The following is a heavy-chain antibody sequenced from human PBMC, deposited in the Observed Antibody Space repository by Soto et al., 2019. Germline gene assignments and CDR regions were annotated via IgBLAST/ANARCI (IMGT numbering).Heavy chain of an antibody. CDR2: IRAYHGNT. Sequence: VKKPGASVKFSCKASGYTFTSYGISWVRQAPGQGLEWMGWIRAYHGNTHYAQKLQGRGPMTTDTSTRPAFMGLRRLRSDDTAVYSCACVTPVGSYYYDAMDVWGQGTPVTVSS. CDR3: ACVTPVGSYYYDAMDV. CDR1: GYTFTSYG. V-gene: IGHV1-18*01. J-gene: IGHJ6*02. D-gene: IGHD1-26*01.